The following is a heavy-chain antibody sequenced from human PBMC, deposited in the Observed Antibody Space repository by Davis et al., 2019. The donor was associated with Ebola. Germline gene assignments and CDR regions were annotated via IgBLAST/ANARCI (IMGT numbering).Heavy chain of an antibody. V-gene: IGHV3-11*06. CDR2: ISGRDDYS. D-gene: IGHD3-22*01. CDR3: AREVDSSGYVL. Sequence: GESLKISCAISGFPINDYFMTWIRQAPGKGLEWVAYISGRDDYSNYAESVRGRFTISRDNAENSLYLQMDSLRAEDTAVYYCAREVDSSGYVLWGQGTLVTVSS. J-gene: IGHJ4*02. CDR1: GFPINDYF.